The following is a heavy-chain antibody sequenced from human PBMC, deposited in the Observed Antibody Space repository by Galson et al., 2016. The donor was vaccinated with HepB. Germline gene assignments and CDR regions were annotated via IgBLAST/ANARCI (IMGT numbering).Heavy chain of an antibody. CDR1: GFTFNNST. Sequence: SLRLSCAASGFTFNNSTMHWVRQTPGKGLEWVAIIWADGGYQDYADSVKGRFTISRDNSKNTLYLQINSLRVEDTAVYYCARQTYYEFWTTMELNQYNYMDVWGKGTTVTVSS. V-gene: IGHV3-33*01. CDR3: ARQTYYEFWTTMELNQYNYMDV. D-gene: IGHD3-3*01. J-gene: IGHJ6*03. CDR2: IWADGGYQ.